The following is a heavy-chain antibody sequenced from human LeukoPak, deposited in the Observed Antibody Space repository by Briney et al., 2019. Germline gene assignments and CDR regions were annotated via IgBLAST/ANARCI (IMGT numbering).Heavy chain of an antibody. D-gene: IGHD3-3*01. CDR1: GYSISSGYY. Sequence: SETLSLTCALSGYSISSGYYWGWIRQPPGKGLDGIGSIYHSGSTYYNPSLKSRVTISVDTSKNQFSLKLSSVTAADTAVYYCASIDFWSGYPNWFDPWGQGTLVTVSS. CDR2: IYHSGST. CDR3: ASIDFWSGYPNWFDP. V-gene: IGHV4-38-2*01. J-gene: IGHJ5*02.